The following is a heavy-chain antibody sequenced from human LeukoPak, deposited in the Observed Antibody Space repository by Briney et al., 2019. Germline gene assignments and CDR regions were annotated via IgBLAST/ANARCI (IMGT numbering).Heavy chain of an antibody. Sequence: SETLSLTCTVSGGSISSGGYYWSWIRQPPGKGLEWIGYIYHSGSTYYNPSLKSRVTISVDRSKNQFSLKLSSVTAADTAVYYCAKDPWVRHAFDIWGQGTMVTVSS. V-gene: IGHV4-30-2*01. CDR3: AKDPWVRHAFDI. CDR2: IYHSGST. D-gene: IGHD5-12*01. J-gene: IGHJ3*02. CDR1: GGSISSGGYY.